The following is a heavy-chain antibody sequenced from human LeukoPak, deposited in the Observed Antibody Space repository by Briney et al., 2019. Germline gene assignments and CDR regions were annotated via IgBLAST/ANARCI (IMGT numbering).Heavy chain of an antibody. V-gene: IGHV4-61*02. CDR3: ASYRYYYDSSGYRRGYYFDY. J-gene: IGHJ4*02. D-gene: IGHD3-22*01. CDR1: GGSISSGDYY. CDR2: IYTSGST. Sequence: SETLSLTCTVSGGSISSGDYYWSWIRQPAGKGLEWIGRIYTSGSTNYNPSLKSRVTISVDTSKNQFSLKLSSVTAADTAVYYCASYRYYYDSSGYRRGYYFDYWGQGTLVTVSS.